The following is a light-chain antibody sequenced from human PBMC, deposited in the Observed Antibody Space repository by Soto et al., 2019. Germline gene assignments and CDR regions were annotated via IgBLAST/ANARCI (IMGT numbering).Light chain of an antibody. CDR1: ESLLHSNGYNY. CDR2: WGS. CDR3: MQALQTPWS. V-gene: IGKV2-28*01. J-gene: IGKJ1*01. Sequence: DIVMTQSPLSLPVTPGEPASISCRSSESLLHSNGYNYWDWYLQKPGQSPQLLIFWGSNRAFGVLDRFSGSESGTDFPLKISRVEAEDVGVYYCMQALQTPWSFGQGTKVDIK.